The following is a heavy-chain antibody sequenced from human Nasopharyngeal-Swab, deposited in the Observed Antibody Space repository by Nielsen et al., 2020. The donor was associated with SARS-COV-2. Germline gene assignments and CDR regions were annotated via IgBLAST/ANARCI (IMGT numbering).Heavy chain of an antibody. J-gene: IGHJ6*02. CDR1: GFSFRDHA. CDR3: ARDNLDYGDYNPEDYYYYYGMDV. CDR2: ISIRGVTT. Sequence: GGSLRLSCEVSGFSFRDHAMSWVRQAPGKGLEWVSGISIRGVTTYYADSVKGRFTISRDNSKNTVYLDMNSLRAEDTAVYYCARDNLDYGDYNPEDYYYYYGMDVWGQGTTVTVSS. V-gene: IGHV3-23*01. D-gene: IGHD4-17*01.